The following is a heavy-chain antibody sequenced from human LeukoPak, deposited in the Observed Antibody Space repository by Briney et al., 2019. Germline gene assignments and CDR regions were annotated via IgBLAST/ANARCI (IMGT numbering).Heavy chain of an antibody. CDR1: GFSFSSYW. V-gene: IGHV3-7*01. CDR3: ARVGFVVRGVIDY. Sequence: TGGSLRLSCAASGFSFSSYWMSWVRQAPGKGLEWVANIKQDGSEKYYVDSVKGRFTISRDNAKNSLYLQMNSLRAEDTAVYYCARVGFVVRGVIDYWGQGTLVTVSS. J-gene: IGHJ4*02. D-gene: IGHD3-10*01. CDR2: IKQDGSEK.